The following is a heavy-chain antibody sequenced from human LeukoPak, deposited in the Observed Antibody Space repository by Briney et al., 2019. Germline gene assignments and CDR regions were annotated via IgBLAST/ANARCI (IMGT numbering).Heavy chain of an antibody. Sequence: QAGGSLRLSCAASGFTYSNFDMHWVRQAPGKGLEWVAFIRYDGSNKYYADSVKGRFTISRDNSKNTLYLQMNSLRVEDTAVYYCAKYAPVTMIVSFGWGQGTLVTVSS. CDR1: GFTYSNFD. J-gene: IGHJ4*02. CDR3: AKYAPVTMIVSFG. D-gene: IGHD3-22*01. CDR2: IRYDGSNK. V-gene: IGHV3-30*02.